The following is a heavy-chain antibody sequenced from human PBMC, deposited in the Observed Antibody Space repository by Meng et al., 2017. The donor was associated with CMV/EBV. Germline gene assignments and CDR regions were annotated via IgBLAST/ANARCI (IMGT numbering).Heavy chain of an antibody. CDR2: IYYSGST. J-gene: IGHJ6*02. CDR1: GGAISSSSYY. CDR3: AREGMVGYYYYYGMDV. Sequence: SETLSLTCTVSGGAISSSSYYWGWIRQPPGKGLEWIGSIYYSGSTYYNPSLESRVTISVDTSKNQFSLKLSSVTAADTAVYYCAREGMVGYYYYYGMDVWGQGTTVTVSS. D-gene: IGHD1-26*01. V-gene: IGHV4-39*07.